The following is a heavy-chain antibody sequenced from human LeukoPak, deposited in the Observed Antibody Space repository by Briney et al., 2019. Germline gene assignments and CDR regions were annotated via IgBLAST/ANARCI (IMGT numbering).Heavy chain of an antibody. CDR3: AIDLSYGDSGFDY. CDR1: GFTFSSYA. Sequence: PGGSLRLSCAASGFTFSSYAMHWVRQAPGKGLEWVAVRSYDGSNKYYADSVKGRFTISRDNSKNTLYLQMNSLSAEHTAVYYCAIDLSYGDSGFDYWGQGTLVTVSS. V-gene: IGHV3-30-3*01. D-gene: IGHD4-17*01. CDR2: RSYDGSNK. J-gene: IGHJ4*02.